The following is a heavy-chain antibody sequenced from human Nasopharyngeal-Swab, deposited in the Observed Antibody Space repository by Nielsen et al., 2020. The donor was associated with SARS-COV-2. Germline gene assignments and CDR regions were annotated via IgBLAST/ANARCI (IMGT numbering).Heavy chain of an antibody. D-gene: IGHD3-22*01. CDR1: AYTFTSYS. Sequence: ASAKVSSKASAYTFTSYSINWLRQPPGQGLEWMVWINTNTGNPTYAQGFTGRFVFSLDTSVSTAYLQISSLKAEDTAVYYCASLDYYDSSGYYVGGFFDYWGQGTLVTVYS. J-gene: IGHJ4*02. V-gene: IGHV7-4-1*02. CDR2: INTNTGNP. CDR3: ASLDYYDSSGYYVGGFFDY.